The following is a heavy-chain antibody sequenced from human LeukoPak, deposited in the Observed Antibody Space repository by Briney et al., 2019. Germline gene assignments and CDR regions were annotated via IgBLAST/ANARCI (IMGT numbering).Heavy chain of an antibody. D-gene: IGHD2-21*02. CDR1: GGSISSYY. CDR2: IYYSGST. CDR3: ARDEETGFDP. Sequence: SETLSLTCTVSGGSISSYYWSWIRQPPGKELEWIGYIYYSGSTNYNPSLKSRVTISVDTSKNQFSLKLSSVTAADTAVYYCARDEETGFDPWGQGTLVTVSS. V-gene: IGHV4-59*01. J-gene: IGHJ5*02.